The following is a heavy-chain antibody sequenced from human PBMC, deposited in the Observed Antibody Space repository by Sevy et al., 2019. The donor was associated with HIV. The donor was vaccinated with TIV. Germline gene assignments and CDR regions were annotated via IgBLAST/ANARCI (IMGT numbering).Heavy chain of an antibody. D-gene: IGHD3-22*01. CDR2: ISGGGHTM. J-gene: IGHJ4*02. Sequence: GGSLRLSCVASGFTFSSYNMNWVRQAPGKGLEWVSHISGGGHTMYYIDSVEDRFTVSRDNARNSLYLQMNSLRDEDTAVYYCAREDTSGYMYYFDFWGQGTRVTVSS. V-gene: IGHV3-48*02. CDR1: GFTFSSYN. CDR3: AREDTSGYMYYFDF.